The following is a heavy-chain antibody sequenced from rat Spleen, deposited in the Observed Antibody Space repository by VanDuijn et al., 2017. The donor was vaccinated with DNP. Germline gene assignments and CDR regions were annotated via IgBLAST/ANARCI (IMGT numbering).Heavy chain of an antibody. CDR2: ITNTGDST. CDR1: GFTFNNYW. D-gene: IGHD5-1*01. J-gene: IGHJ1*01. Sequence: EVQLVESGGGLVQPGRSLKLSCVASGFTFNNYWMNWIRQAPGKGLEWVASITNTGDSTYYSDSVKGRFTISRDNAENTVYLQMNSLRSEDTATYYCAKTGSYYWYFDFWGPGTMVTVSS. CDR3: AKTGSYYWYFDF. V-gene: IGHV5-31*01.